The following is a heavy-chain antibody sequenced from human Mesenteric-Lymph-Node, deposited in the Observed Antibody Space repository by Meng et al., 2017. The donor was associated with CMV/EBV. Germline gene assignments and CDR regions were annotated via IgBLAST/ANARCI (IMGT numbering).Heavy chain of an antibody. CDR3: ARQFSNWFDP. CDR2: IDPSNSYT. D-gene: IGHD2/OR15-2a*01. J-gene: IGHJ5*02. V-gene: IGHV5-10-1*01. CDR1: GYRFTSYS. Sequence: LSCKGSGYRFTSYSISWVRPMLGKGLEWVGRIDPSNSYTNYSPSFQRHVTISADKSISTAYLQWSSLKDSDTAMYYCARQFSNWFDPWGQGTLVTVSS.